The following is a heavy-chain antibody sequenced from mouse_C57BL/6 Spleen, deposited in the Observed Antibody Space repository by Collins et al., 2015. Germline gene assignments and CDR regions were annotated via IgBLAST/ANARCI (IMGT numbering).Heavy chain of an antibody. V-gene: IGHV1-59*01. CDR1: GYTFTSYW. J-gene: IGHJ2*01. D-gene: IGHD1-1*01. CDR3: GSSEGY. CDR2: IDPSDSYT. Sequence: QVQLQQPGAELVRPGTSVKLSCKVSGYTFTSYWMHWVKQRPGQGLEWIGVIDPSDSYTNYNQKFKGKATLTVDTSSSTAYMQLSSLTSEDSAVYYCGSSEGYWGQGTTLTVSS.